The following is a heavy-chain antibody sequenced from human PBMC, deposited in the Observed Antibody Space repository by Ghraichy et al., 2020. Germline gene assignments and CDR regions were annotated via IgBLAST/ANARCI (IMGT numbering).Heavy chain of an antibody. CDR1: GGSIRSSNYY. CDR3: ARSYGSYVD. D-gene: IGHD3-10*01. J-gene: IGHJ4*02. CDR2: IYYSGSS. Sequence: TLSLTCTVSGGSIRSSNYYWGWIRQPPGKGLEWIGSIYYSGSSYYNPSLNSRVTISVDTSKNQFSLNLGSVTAADTAVYYCARSYGSYVDWGQGTLVTVSS. V-gene: IGHV4-39*01.